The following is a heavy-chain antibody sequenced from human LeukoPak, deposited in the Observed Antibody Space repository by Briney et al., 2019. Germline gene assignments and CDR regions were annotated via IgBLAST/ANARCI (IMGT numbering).Heavy chain of an antibody. CDR3: ARDNGYCRGGSCLLNWFDP. CDR2: ISADNANR. CDR1: GYTFNNYG. V-gene: IGHV1-18*01. J-gene: IGHJ5*02. D-gene: IGHD2-15*01. Sequence: ASVKVSCKASGYTFNNYGISWVRQAPGQGLEWMGWISADNANRKYAQKFQDRVSMTTDTSTAYMDLRSLRSDDTAVYYCARDNGYCRGGSCLLNWFDPWGQGTLVTVSS.